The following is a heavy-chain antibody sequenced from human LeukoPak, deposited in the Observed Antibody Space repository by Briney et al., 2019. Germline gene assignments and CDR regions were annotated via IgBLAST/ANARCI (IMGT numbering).Heavy chain of an antibody. CDR1: GFTFSSYE. Sequence: GGSLRLSCAASGFTFSSYEMNWVRQAPGKGLDYVSGISSNGGSTHYAESVKGRFTISRDNSKNTLFLQMSSLRPEDTAVYYCVKDDAATFYYYSMDVWGQGTTVTVSS. CDR3: VKDDAATFYYYSMDV. CDR2: ISSNGGST. D-gene: IGHD5-18*01. V-gene: IGHV3-64D*09. J-gene: IGHJ6*02.